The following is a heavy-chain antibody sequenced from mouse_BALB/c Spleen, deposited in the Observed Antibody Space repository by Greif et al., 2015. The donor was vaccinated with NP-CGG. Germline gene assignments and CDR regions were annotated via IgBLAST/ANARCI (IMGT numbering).Heavy chain of an antibody. V-gene: IGHV5-17*02. J-gene: IGHJ4*01. D-gene: IGHD1-1*01. CDR3: ARHYGYAMDY. CDR2: ISSGSSTI. Sequence: EVQRVESGGGLVQPGGSRKLSCAASGFTFSSFGMHWVRQAPEKGLEWVAYISSGSSTIYYADTVKGRFTISRDNPKNTLFLQMTSLRSEDTAMYYCARHYGYAMDYWGQGTSVTVSS. CDR1: GFTFSSFG.